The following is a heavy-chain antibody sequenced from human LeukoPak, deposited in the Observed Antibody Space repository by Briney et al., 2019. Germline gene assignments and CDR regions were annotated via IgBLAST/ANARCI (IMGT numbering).Heavy chain of an antibody. D-gene: IGHD6-6*01. Sequence: GGSLRLSCAASGFTFSSYWMHWVRQAPGKGLVWVSRINTDGSSTSYADSVKGRFTISRDNAKNTLYLQMNSLRAEDTAVYYCARVIAAPPFDYWGHGTLVTVSS. V-gene: IGHV3-74*01. CDR2: INTDGSST. CDR3: ARVIAAPPFDY. J-gene: IGHJ4*01. CDR1: GFTFSSYW.